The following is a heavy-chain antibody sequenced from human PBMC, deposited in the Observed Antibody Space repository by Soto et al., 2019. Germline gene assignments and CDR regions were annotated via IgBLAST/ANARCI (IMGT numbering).Heavy chain of an antibody. J-gene: IGHJ5*02. V-gene: IGHV3-23*01. CDR2: ISGSGDTK. CDR3: AKDFVVVPAATTDWFDP. D-gene: IGHD2-2*01. Sequence: GGSLRLSCAASGFTFSSNAMSWVRQAPGKGLEWVSAISGSGDTKYYADSVQGRFTISRDNSKNTLYLQMSSLRADDAAVYYCAKDFVVVPAATTDWFDPWGQGTLVTVSS. CDR1: GFTFSSNA.